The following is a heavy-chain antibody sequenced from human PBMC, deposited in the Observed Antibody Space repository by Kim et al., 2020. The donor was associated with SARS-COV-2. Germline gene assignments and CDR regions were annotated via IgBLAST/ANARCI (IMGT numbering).Heavy chain of an antibody. D-gene: IGHD6-13*01. Sequence: AKGAYTISRDNSKNTLYLQMNTLRTEDTALYYCARMAAREMRVGGYFDSWGQGTLVTVSS. J-gene: IGHJ4*02. V-gene: IGHV3-43*01. CDR3: ARMAAREMRVGGYFDS.